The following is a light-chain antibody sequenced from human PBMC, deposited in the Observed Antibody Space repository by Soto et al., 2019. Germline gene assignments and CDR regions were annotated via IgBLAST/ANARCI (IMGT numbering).Light chain of an antibody. V-gene: IGKV4-1*01. CDR1: QSVLYSANTKNC. Sequence: DIVMTQSPDSLAVSLGERATINCKSSQSVLYSANTKNCLAWYQQKPGQPPKLLLYWASTRESGVPDRFSGSGSATDLTLTISSLQAEDVAVYYCQQYYSTPRTFGQGTQVEIK. CDR2: WAS. J-gene: IGKJ1*01. CDR3: QQYYSTPRT.